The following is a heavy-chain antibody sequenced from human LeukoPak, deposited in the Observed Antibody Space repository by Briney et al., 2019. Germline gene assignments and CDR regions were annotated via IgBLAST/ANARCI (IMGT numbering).Heavy chain of an antibody. V-gene: IGHV3-23*01. D-gene: IGHD3-10*01. CDR3: ARRGSGSYSHFDY. CDR2: VTGSGGTT. J-gene: IGHJ4*02. CDR1: GFTFSSYA. Sequence: PGGSLRLSCAASGFTFSSYAMRWVRQAPGKGLEWVSAVTGSGGTTYYADSVKGRFTISRDNSKNTLYLQKNSLRAEDTAVYYCARRGSGSYSHFDYWGQGTLVTVSS.